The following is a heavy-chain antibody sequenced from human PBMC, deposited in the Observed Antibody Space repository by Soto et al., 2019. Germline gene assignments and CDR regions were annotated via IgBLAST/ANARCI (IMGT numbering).Heavy chain of an antibody. D-gene: IGHD2-2*01. CDR1: GGSFSGYY. Sequence: PSETLSLTCAFYGGSFSGYYWSWIRQPPGKGLEWIGEINHSGSTNYNPSLKSRVTISVDTSKNQFSLKLSSVTAADTAVYYCARGPSSRSAANFYWGQGTLVTVSS. CDR3: ARGPSSRSAANFY. CDR2: INHSGST. V-gene: IGHV4-34*01. J-gene: IGHJ4*02.